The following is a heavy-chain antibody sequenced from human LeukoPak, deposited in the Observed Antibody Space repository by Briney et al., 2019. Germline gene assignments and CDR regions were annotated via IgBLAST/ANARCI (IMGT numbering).Heavy chain of an antibody. D-gene: IGHD6-19*01. CDR2: INHSGST. V-gene: IGHV4-34*01. Sequence: SETLSLTCVVSGGSFCGSYWSSIRQPPGKGLEWFGEINHSGSTNYNPSLKSRVTISVDTSKNQFSLKLNSVTAADPAVYYCARQAAVPGEEKFDYWGQGTLVTVSS. CDR1: GGSFCGSY. CDR3: ARQAAVPGEEKFDY. J-gene: IGHJ4*02.